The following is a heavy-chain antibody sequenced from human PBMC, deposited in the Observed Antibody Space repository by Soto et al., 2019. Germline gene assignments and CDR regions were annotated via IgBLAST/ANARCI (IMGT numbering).Heavy chain of an antibody. CDR3: ARTRDWNDRSYYYGMDV. V-gene: IGHV1-69*02. Sequence: QVQLVQSGAEVKKPGSSVKVSCKASGGTFSSYTISWVRQAPGQGLEWMGRIIPILGIANYAQKFQGRVTITADKSTSTAYMELSSLRSEDTAAYYCARTRDWNDRSYYYGMDVWGQGTTVTVSS. CDR1: GGTFSSYT. CDR2: IIPILGIA. J-gene: IGHJ6*02. D-gene: IGHD1-1*01.